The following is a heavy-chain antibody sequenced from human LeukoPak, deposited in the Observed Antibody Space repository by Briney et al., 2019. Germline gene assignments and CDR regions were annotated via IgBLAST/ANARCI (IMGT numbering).Heavy chain of an antibody. Sequence: ASVNVSCRASGYTFTSYYMHLVRQAPGQGLEWMGMIKPTTTTSQKVQGRVTMTSDTSTRTVSIELSSLRSEDTAVYYCARSIITATLYYFDYWGQGTLVTVSS. CDR2: IKPTT. V-gene: IGHV1-46*01. CDR3: ARSIITATLYYFDY. D-gene: IGHD1-7*01. CDR1: GYTFTSYY. J-gene: IGHJ4*02.